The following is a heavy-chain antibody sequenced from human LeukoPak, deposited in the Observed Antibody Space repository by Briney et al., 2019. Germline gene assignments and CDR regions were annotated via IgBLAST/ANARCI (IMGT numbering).Heavy chain of an antibody. CDR1: GGSFSGYY. J-gene: IGHJ4*02. CDR3: ARDGLYGSGLDY. Sequence: SETLSLTCAVYGGSFSGYYWSWIRQPPGKGLEWIGEINHSGSTNYNPSLKSRVTISVDTSKNQFSLKLSSVTAADTAVYYCARDGLYGSGLDYWGQGTLVTVSS. CDR2: INHSGST. V-gene: IGHV4-34*01. D-gene: IGHD3-10*01.